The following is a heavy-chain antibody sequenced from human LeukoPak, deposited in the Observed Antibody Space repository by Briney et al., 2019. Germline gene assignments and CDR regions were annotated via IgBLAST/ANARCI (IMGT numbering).Heavy chain of an antibody. CDR1: GGSISSYY. CDR3: ARVDVYSYGWGWFDP. Sequence: SETLSLTCTVSGGSISSYYWSWIRQPPGKGLEWIGYIYYSGSTNYNPSLKSRVTISVDTSKNQFSLKLSSVTAADTAVYYCARVDVYSYGWGWFDPWGQGTLVTVSS. J-gene: IGHJ5*02. D-gene: IGHD5-18*01. V-gene: IGHV4-59*01. CDR2: IYYSGST.